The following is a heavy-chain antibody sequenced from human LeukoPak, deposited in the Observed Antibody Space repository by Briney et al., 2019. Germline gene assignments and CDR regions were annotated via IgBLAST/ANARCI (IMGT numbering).Heavy chain of an antibody. D-gene: IGHD1-14*01. CDR1: GFTLNNYA. CDR2: ISGSGGTT. CDR3: AKVSGGGLYYDGMDV. J-gene: IGHJ6*02. Sequence: SGGSLRLSCAASGFTLNNYAMNWVRQAPGKGLEWVSVISGSGGTTYYADSVKGRFTISRDSSKNTLYLQMNSLRAEDTAVYYCAKVSGGGLYYDGMDVWGQGTTVTVSS. V-gene: IGHV3-23*01.